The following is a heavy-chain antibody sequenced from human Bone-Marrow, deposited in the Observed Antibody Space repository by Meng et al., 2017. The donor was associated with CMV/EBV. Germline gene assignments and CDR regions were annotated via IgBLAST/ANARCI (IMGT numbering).Heavy chain of an antibody. J-gene: IGHJ4*02. CDR1: GFTFSSYE. CDR3: ARDRNYYDSSGYYATLGFDY. CDR2: ISSSGSTI. V-gene: IGHV3-48*03. Sequence: GESLKISCAASGFTFSSYEMNWVRQAPGKGLEWVSYISSSGSTIYYADSVKGRFTISRDNAKNTLYLQMNSLRAEDTAVYYCARDRNYYDSSGYYATLGFDYWGQGTLVTVSS. D-gene: IGHD3-22*01.